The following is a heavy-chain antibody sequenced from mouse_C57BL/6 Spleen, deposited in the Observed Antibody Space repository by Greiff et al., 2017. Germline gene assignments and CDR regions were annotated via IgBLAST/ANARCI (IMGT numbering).Heavy chain of an antibody. Sequence: VHLVESGPELVKPGASVKISCKASGYAFSSSWMNWVKQRPGTGLEWIGRIYPGDGDTNYNGKFKGKATLTADKSSSTAYMQLSSLTSEDSAVYFCLTTGVAKDYWGKGTTLTVSS. V-gene: IGHV1-82*01. CDR1: GYAFSSSW. D-gene: IGHD1-1*01. CDR2: IYPGDGDT. CDR3: LTTGVAKDY. J-gene: IGHJ2*01.